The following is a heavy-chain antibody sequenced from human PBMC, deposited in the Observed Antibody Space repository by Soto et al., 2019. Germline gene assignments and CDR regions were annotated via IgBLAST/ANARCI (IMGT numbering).Heavy chain of an antibody. V-gene: IGHV1-69*02. CDR1: GGTFSSYT. D-gene: IGHD2-2*01. CDR3: ARVPHCSSTSCANYYYGMDV. CDR2: IIPILGIA. Sequence: QVQLVQSGAEVKKPGSSVKVSCKASGGTFSSYTISWVRQAPGQGLEWMGRIIPILGIANYAQKFQGRVTITAEKSTSTAYRGLSSLRSEDTAVYYCARVPHCSSTSCANYYYGMDVWGQGTTVTVSS. J-gene: IGHJ6*02.